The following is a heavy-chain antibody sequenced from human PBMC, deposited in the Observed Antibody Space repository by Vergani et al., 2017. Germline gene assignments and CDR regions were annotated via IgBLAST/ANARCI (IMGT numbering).Heavy chain of an antibody. D-gene: IGHD3-16*01. Sequence: QVQLAESGGGRVQPGRSLRLSCAASGFSFSSHAIHWVRQAPGKGLEWVAVISNDGSKKYYADSVKGRFTISRDNSKNTLDLQMNSLRAEDTAVYYCAKIGSRLNYMDVWGKGTTVTVSS. CDR3: AKIGSRLNYMDV. V-gene: IGHV3-30*18. CDR2: ISNDGSKK. CDR1: GFSFSSHA. J-gene: IGHJ6*03.